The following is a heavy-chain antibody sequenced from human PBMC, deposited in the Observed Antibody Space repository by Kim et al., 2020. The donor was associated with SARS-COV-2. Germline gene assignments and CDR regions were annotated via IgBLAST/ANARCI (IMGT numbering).Heavy chain of an antibody. CDR2: IYYSGST. D-gene: IGHD6-19*01. J-gene: IGHJ4*02. Sequence: SETLSLTCTVSGGSISSYYWSWIRQPPGKGLEWIGYIYYSGSTNYNPSLKSRVTISVDTSKNQFSLKLSSVTAADTAVYYCARVGIAVAGLIDYWGQGTLVTVSS. V-gene: IGHV4-59*01. CDR3: ARVGIAVAGLIDY. CDR1: GGSISSYY.